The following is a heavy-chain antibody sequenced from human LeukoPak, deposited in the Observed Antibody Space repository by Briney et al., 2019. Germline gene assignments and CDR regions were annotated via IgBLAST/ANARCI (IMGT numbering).Heavy chain of an antibody. D-gene: IGHD5-12*01. CDR3: ARSGKRRYSGYDRFYYYMDV. CDR2: INHSGST. Sequence: SETLSLTCTVSGGSISSYYWSWIRQPAGKGLEWIGEINHSGSTNYNPSLKSRVTISVDRSKNQFSLKLSSVTAADTAVYYCARSGKRRYSGYDRFYYYMDVWGKGTTVTISS. V-gene: IGHV4-34*01. CDR1: GGSISSYY. J-gene: IGHJ6*03.